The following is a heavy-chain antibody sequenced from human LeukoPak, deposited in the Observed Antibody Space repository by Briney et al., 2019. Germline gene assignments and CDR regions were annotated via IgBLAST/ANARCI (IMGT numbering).Heavy chain of an antibody. Sequence: GGSLRLSCAASGFTVSSSYMNWVRQAPGKGLEWVSVIYSGGSTYYADSVKGRFTISRDDSKNTLYLQMNSLRAEDTAVYYCARYSGYDRRLDYWGQGTLVTVSS. CDR3: ARYSGYDRRLDY. V-gene: IGHV3-66*02. CDR1: GFTVSSSY. D-gene: IGHD5-12*01. CDR2: IYSGGST. J-gene: IGHJ4*02.